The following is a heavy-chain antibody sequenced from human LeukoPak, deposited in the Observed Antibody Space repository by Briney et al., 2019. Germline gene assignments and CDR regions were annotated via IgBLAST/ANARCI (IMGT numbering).Heavy chain of an antibody. Sequence: GGSLRLSCAASGFTFSSYVMSWVRQAPGKGLEWVSAISGSGGSTYYADSVKGRFTISRDNSKNTLYLQMNSLRAEDTAVYYCAKDSPRYDFWSGYSPSDAFDIWGQGTMVTVSS. V-gene: IGHV3-23*01. D-gene: IGHD3-3*01. CDR2: ISGSGGST. CDR3: AKDSPRYDFWSGYSPSDAFDI. J-gene: IGHJ3*02. CDR1: GFTFSSYV.